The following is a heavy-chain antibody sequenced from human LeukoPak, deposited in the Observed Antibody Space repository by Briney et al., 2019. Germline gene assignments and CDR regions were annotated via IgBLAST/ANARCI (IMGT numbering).Heavy chain of an antibody. J-gene: IGHJ4*02. Sequence: PSETLSLTCTVSGGSVSNKNYYWNWGRQPPGKGLEWIGYIFYSGSTNYNPSLKSRVTISVDTSKNQFSLKLSSVTAADTAVYYCARVAGEWGQGTLVAVSS. CDR2: IFYSGST. CDR3: ARVAGE. D-gene: IGHD3-16*01. CDR1: GGSVSNKNYY. V-gene: IGHV4-61*01.